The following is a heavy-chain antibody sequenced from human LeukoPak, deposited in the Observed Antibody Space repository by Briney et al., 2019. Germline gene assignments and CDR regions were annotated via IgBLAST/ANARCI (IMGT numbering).Heavy chain of an antibody. Sequence: ASVKVSFKASGYTFTGYYMHWVRQAPGQGLEWMGWTNPNSGGTHYAQNFQGRVTMTRDTSISTAYMELSRLRSDDTAVYYCAREPTENCGGDCYHLDYWGQGTLVTVSS. CDR3: AREPTENCGGDCYHLDY. CDR2: TNPNSGGT. V-gene: IGHV1-2*02. D-gene: IGHD2-21*02. CDR1: GYTFTGYY. J-gene: IGHJ4*02.